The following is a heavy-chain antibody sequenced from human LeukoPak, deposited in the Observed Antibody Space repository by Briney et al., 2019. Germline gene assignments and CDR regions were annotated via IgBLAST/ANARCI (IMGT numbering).Heavy chain of an antibody. Sequence: SETLSLTCTVSGGSISSSPYYWGWIRQPPGKGLEWIGTIYYSGSTYYNPSLKSRVTMSVDTSKNQFSLKLSSVTAADTAVYYCARGPDDAFDIWGQGTMVTVSS. V-gene: IGHV4-39*07. CDR3: ARGPDDAFDI. CDR1: GGSISSSPYY. J-gene: IGHJ3*02. CDR2: IYYSGST.